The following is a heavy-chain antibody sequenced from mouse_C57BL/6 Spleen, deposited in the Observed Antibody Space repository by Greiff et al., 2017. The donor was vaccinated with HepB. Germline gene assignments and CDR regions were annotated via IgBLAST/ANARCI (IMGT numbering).Heavy chain of an antibody. CDR3: ARDGTGTYAMDY. V-gene: IGHV5-16*01. CDR2: INDDGSST. J-gene: IGHJ4*01. CDR1: GFTFSDYY. Sequence: DVHLVESEGGLVQPGSSMKLSCTASGFTFSDYYMAWVRQVPEKGLEWVANINDDGSSTYYLDSLKCRFIIPRDNAKTILYLQMSSLTSEDTAKYYSARDGTGTYAMDYWGQGTSVTVSS. D-gene: IGHD4-1*01.